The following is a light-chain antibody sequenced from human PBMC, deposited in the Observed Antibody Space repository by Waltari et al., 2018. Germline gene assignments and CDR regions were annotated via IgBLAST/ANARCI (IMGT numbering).Light chain of an antibody. J-gene: IGLJ2*01. V-gene: IGLV1-40*01. Sequence: QSVLTQPPSVSWAPGQIITIPRSGTTSHLGPYFEFHRYQQLPGTAPKLLLHGFSNRPSVVSDRFSGFKSGASASLVITGLQAEDEADYYCQSDDTTLSTVVFGGGTRLTVL. CDR1: TSHLGPYFE. CDR3: QSDDTTLSTVV. CDR2: GFS.